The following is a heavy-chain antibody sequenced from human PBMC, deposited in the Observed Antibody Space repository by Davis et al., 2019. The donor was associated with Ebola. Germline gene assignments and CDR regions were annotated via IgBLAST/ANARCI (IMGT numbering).Heavy chain of an antibody. D-gene: IGHD1-1*01. Sequence: MPGGSLRLSCAVYGGSFSGYYWSWIRQPPGKGLEWIGEINHSGSTNYNPSLKSRVTISVDTSKNQFSLKLSSVTAADTAVYYCARRPGPYYYYGMDVWGQGTTVTVSS. CDR2: INHSGST. V-gene: IGHV4-34*01. J-gene: IGHJ6*02. CDR1: GGSFSGYY. CDR3: ARRPGPYYYYGMDV.